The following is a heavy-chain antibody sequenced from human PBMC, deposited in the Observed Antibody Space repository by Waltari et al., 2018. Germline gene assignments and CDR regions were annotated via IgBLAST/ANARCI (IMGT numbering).Heavy chain of an antibody. V-gene: IGHV3-48*04. J-gene: IGHJ4*02. CDR3: TRTRGGDDY. CDR1: GFTFSSYA. Sequence: EVQLVESGGGLVQPGESLRLSCAASGFTFSSYARNWVRQAPGKGLEWVSYISSSSSSIYYADSVKGRFTISRDNAKNSLYLQMNSLRAEDTAVYYCTRTRGGDDYWGQGTLVTVSS. D-gene: IGHD2-21*01. CDR2: ISSSSSSI.